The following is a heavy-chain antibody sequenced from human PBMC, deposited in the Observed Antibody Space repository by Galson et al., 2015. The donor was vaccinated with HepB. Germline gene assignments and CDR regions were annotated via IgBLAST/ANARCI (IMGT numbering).Heavy chain of an antibody. J-gene: IGHJ6*02. CDR3: AREMTTTVTYYYYYGMDV. CDR1: GYTFTSYD. D-gene: IGHD4-17*01. V-gene: IGHV1-8*01. CDR2: MNPNSGNT. Sequence: SVKVSCKASGYTFTSYDINWVRQATGQGLEWMGWMNPNSGNTGYAQKFQGRVTMTRNTSISTAYMELSSLRSEDTAVYYCAREMTTTVTYYYYYGMDVWGQGTTVTVSS.